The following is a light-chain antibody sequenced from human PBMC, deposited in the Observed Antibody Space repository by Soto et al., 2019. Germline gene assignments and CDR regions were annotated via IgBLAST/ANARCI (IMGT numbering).Light chain of an antibody. Sequence: ETVMTQSPATLSVSPGERATLSCRASQSVSSKLAWYQQKPGQAPRLLIYATSTRAAGIPDRFSGSGSGTDFTLTISSLEPEDFAVYYCQQRSNLITFGQGTRLEIK. V-gene: IGKV3-11*01. CDR3: QQRSNLIT. CDR2: ATS. CDR1: QSVSSK. J-gene: IGKJ5*01.